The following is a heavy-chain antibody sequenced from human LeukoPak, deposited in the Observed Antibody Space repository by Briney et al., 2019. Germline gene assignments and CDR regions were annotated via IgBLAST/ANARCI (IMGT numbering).Heavy chain of an antibody. J-gene: IGHJ3*02. CDR1: GFTFSSYG. CDR2: IWYDGSNK. D-gene: IGHD2-21*02. CDR3: ARPHIVVVTAIFHAFDI. Sequence: GGSLRLSCAASGFTFSSYGMHWVRQAPGKGLEWVAVIWYDGSNKYYADSVKGRFTISRDNSKNTLYLQMNSLRAEDTAVYYCARPHIVVVTAIFHAFDIWGQGTMVTVSS. V-gene: IGHV3-30*19.